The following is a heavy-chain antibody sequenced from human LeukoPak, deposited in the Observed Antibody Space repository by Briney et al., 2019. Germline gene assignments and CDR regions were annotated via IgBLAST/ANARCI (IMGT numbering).Heavy chain of an antibody. Sequence: PGGSLRLSCAASGFTFSGYTMNWVRQAPGTGLEWVSSISSSSSYIYFADSVKGRFTISRDNAKNSLYLQMNSLRDEDTAVYYCARDGLDYGDKTNWFDPWGQGTLVTVSS. CDR3: ARDGLDYGDKTNWFDP. V-gene: IGHV3-21*01. J-gene: IGHJ5*02. D-gene: IGHD4-17*01. CDR1: GFTFSGYT. CDR2: ISSSSSYI.